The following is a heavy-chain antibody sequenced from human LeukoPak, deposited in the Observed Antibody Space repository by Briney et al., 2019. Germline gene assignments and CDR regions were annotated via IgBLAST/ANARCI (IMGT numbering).Heavy chain of an antibody. CDR2: INPNSGGT. CDR1: GYTFTGYY. V-gene: IGHV1-2*02. Sequence: ASVKVSCKASGYTFTGYYMHWVRQAPGQGLEWMGWINPNSGGTNYAQKFQGRVTMTRDTSISTAYMELSRLRSDDTAVYYCARVGYCSSTSCPWGLELRFYYYYYMDVWGKGTTVTVSS. J-gene: IGHJ6*03. CDR3: ARVGYCSSTSCPWGLELRFYYYYYMDV. D-gene: IGHD2-2*01.